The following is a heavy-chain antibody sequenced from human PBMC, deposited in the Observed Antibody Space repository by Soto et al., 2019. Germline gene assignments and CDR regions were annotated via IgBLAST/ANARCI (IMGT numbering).Heavy chain of an antibody. Sequence: AASVKVSCKASGYTFTSYGISWVRQAPGQGLEWMGWISAYNGNTNYAQKLQGRVTMTTDTSTSTAYMELRSLRSDDTAVYYCARDLSRGPIFGVVITPNWFDPWGHGTLVTVSS. D-gene: IGHD3-3*01. CDR1: GYTFTSYG. V-gene: IGHV1-18*04. J-gene: IGHJ5*02. CDR2: ISAYNGNT. CDR3: ARDLSRGPIFGVVITPNWFDP.